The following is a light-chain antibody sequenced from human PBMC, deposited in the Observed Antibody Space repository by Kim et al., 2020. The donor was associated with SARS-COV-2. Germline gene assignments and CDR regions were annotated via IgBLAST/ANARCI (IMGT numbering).Light chain of an antibody. Sequence: QSVLTQPPSASGSPGQSVTISCTGTSSDVGGYNYVSWYQQHPGKAPELMIYEVTKRPSGVPDRFSGSKSGNTASLTVSGLQADDEANYYCSSYAGTNNLLFGGGTQLTVL. CDR2: EVT. V-gene: IGLV2-8*01. CDR1: SSDVGGYNY. J-gene: IGLJ2*01. CDR3: SSYAGTNNLL.